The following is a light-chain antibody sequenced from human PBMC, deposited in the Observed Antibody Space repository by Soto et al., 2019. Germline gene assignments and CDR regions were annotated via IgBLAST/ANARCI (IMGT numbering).Light chain of an antibody. Sequence: QSVLTQPASVSGSPGQSITISCTGTSSDIGAYNYVSWYQHHPGKAPKLIIFDVNNRPSGVSNRFSGSKSGNTASLTISGLQAEDDADYYCSSYTGAITLVFGGGTKLTVL. CDR2: DVN. CDR3: SSYTGAITLV. V-gene: IGLV2-14*01. CDR1: SSDIGAYNY. J-gene: IGLJ2*01.